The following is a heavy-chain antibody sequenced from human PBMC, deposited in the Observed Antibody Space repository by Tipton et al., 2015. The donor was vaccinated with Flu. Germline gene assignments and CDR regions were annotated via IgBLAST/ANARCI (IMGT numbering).Heavy chain of an antibody. CDR2: IKPDGSGK. CDR1: GFTFSTYW. V-gene: IGHV3-7*04. Sequence: SLRLSCAASGFTFSTYWMTWVRQAPGKGLEWVANIKPDGSGKYYLDSVKGRFTISRDNAENSLYLQMNSLRAEDTAIYYCARGSGDYWGQGILVTVSS. J-gene: IGHJ4*02. D-gene: IGHD6-19*01. CDR3: ARGSGDY.